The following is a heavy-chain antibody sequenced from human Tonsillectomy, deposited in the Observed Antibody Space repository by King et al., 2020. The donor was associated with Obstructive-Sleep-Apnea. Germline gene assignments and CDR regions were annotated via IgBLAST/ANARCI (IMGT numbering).Heavy chain of an antibody. Sequence: VQVEESGGGVVQPGRSLRLSCEASGFIFSRYAIHWVRQAPGKGLEWVAVISYDGSNKYYAESVKGRFTISRDNSGKTLYLQMNSLGPEGTAVYYCARGGGGVNWGPEGFSPFDYWGQGTLVTVSS. D-gene: IGHD7-27*01. CDR3: ARGGGGVNWGPEGFSPFDY. CDR2: ISYDGSNK. V-gene: IGHV3-30*04. J-gene: IGHJ4*02. CDR1: GFIFSRYA.